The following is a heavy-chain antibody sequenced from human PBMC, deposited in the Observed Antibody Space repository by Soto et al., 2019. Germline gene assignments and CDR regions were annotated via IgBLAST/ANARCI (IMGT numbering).Heavy chain of an antibody. CDR3: ARGISGSYLAEGDDY. J-gene: IGHJ4*02. D-gene: IGHD1-26*01. Sequence: GGSLRLSCAASGFTFSSYAMHWVRQAPGKGLEWVAVISYDGSNKYYADSVKGRFTISRDNSKNTLYLQMNSLRAEDTAVYYCARGISGSYLAEGDDYWGQGTLVTVSS. CDR2: ISYDGSNK. V-gene: IGHV3-30-3*01. CDR1: GFTFSSYA.